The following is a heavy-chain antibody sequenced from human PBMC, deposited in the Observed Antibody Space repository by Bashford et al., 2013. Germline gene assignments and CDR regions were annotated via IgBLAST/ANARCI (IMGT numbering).Heavy chain of an antibody. CDR3: ARTKEWPKPHWFDC. CDR2: ISGSSGST. D-gene: IGHD3-3*01. V-gene: IGHV3-23*01. J-gene: IGHJ5*01. Sequence: VRQAPGKGLEWVSAISGSSGSTYYADSVRGRFTISRDNSKNTVHLQMNSLSADDTAVYYCARTKEWPKPHWFDCWGQGTLVTVSS.